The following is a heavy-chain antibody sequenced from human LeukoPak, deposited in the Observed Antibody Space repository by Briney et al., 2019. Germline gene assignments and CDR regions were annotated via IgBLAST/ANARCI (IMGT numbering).Heavy chain of an antibody. CDR2: IKQDGSEK. J-gene: IGHJ4*02. CDR1: GFMFNSYW. CDR3: GTRAY. Sequence: PGGSLRLSCAASGFMFNSYWMMWVRQAPGKGLEWVANIKQDGSEKYYVDSVKGRFTISRDNAKNSLYPQMSSLRVEDTAVYYCGTRAYWGQGTLVTVSS. V-gene: IGHV3-7*01.